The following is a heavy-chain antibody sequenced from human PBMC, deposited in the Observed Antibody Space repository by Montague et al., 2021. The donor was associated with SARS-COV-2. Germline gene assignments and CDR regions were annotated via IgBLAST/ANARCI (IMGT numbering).Heavy chain of an antibody. CDR2: IYSSGNT. D-gene: IGHD1-26*01. J-gene: IGHJ3*01. CDR3: AREWSAFDF. Sequence: SETLSLTCTVSGDSMNTYKWNWIRQPPGKGLEWIGYIYSSGNTNYNPSLKSRATISVDTSRNQFSLEVRSVTAADTAKYYCAREWSAFDFWGQGIMVTVSS. V-gene: IGHV4-59*01. CDR1: GDSMNTYK.